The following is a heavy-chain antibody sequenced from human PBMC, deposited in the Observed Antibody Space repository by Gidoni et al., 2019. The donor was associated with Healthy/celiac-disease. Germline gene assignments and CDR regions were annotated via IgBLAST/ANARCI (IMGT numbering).Heavy chain of an antibody. CDR3: ARDRAVAVYYYYYGMDV. CDR2: ISSSGSTI. J-gene: IGHJ6*02. CDR1: GFTFSDYY. D-gene: IGHD6-19*01. Sequence: QVQLVESGGGLVKPGGSLRHSCSASGFTFSDYYMSWIRQAPGKGLEWVSYISSSGSTIYYADSVKGRFTISRDNAKNSLYLQMNSLRAEDTAVYYCARDRAVAVYYYYYGMDVWGQGTTVTVSS. V-gene: IGHV3-11*01.